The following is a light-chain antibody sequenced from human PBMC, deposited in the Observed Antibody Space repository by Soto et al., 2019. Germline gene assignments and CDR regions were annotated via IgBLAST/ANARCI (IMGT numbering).Light chain of an antibody. CDR1: QSVGRN. CDR3: QPYNNWPLT. CDR2: DTS. J-gene: IGKJ4*01. Sequence: FVMTHAPFTLSVSPGYTATLSFRSSQSVGRNLAWYQQKPGQAPRLLIYDTSTRATGVPTRFSGSRSGAEFTLTINSLQSEDFAVYYCQPYNNWPLTFGGGTKVDIK. V-gene: IGKV3-15*01.